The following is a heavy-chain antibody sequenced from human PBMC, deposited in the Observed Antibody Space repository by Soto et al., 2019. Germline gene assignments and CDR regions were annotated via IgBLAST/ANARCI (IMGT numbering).Heavy chain of an antibody. CDR1: GAPITLGDYS. CDR2: IFHGGST. J-gene: IGHJ5*02. CDR3: ARGRVVVPAAVRLNCLDP. Sequence: PSETLSLTCAISGAPITLGDYSLNWIRQPPGKGLEWIGYIFHGGSTYYNPSLRSRVTISVDRSRTQFSLKMSSVTAADTAVYYCARGRVVVPAAVRLNCLDPWGQGALVTFSS. V-gene: IGHV4-30-2*01. D-gene: IGHD2-2*01.